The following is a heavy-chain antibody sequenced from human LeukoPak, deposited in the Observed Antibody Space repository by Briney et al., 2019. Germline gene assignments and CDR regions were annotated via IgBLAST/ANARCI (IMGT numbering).Heavy chain of an antibody. CDR1: GFTFSSYS. CDR3: AREGLEGFINC. CDR2: ISSSSSYI. D-gene: IGHD3-10*01. V-gene: IGHV3-21*01. J-gene: IGHJ4*02. Sequence: GGSLRLSCAASGFTFSSYSMNWVRQAPGKGLEWVSSISSSSSYIYYADSVKGRFTISRDNAKNSLYLQMNSLRAEDTAVYYCAREGLEGFINCWGQGTLVTVSS.